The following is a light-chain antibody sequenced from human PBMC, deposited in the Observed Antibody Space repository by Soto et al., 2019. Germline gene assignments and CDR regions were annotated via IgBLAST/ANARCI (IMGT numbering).Light chain of an antibody. Sequence: IQMTQSPSTLSASVGDRVTITCRAKQNINTWLAWYQQQPGKAARLLIHNASSLESGVPSRFSGSGSWTEFSLTISSLQADDFATYYCPQYDGYWTFRPGTKAEIK. CDR1: QNINTW. V-gene: IGKV1-5*01. J-gene: IGKJ1*01. CDR3: PQYDGYWT. CDR2: NAS.